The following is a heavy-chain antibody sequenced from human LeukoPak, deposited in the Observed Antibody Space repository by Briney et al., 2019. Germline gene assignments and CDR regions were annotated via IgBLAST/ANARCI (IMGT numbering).Heavy chain of an antibody. V-gene: IGHV3-23*01. Sequence: GGSLRLSCVASGFTFSNYAVNWVRQAPGKGLEWVSGISGGGGSTYYADSVKGRFTISRDNSKNTLYLQMDSLRAEDTALYYCAKGSGINHYHWIDPWGQGTLVTVSS. D-gene: IGHD1-14*01. J-gene: IGHJ5*02. CDR1: GFTFSNYA. CDR3: AKGSGINHYHWIDP. CDR2: ISGGGGST.